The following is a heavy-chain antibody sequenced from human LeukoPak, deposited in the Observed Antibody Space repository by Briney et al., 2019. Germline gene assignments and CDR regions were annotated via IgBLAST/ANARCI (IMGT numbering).Heavy chain of an antibody. Sequence: PSETLSLTCTVSGGSISSSSYYWGWIRQPPGKGLEWIGSIYYSGSTYYNPSLKSRVTISVDTSKNQFSLKLSSLTAADTAVYYCAGLALYYFDYWGQGTLVTVSS. CDR1: GGSISSSSYY. CDR2: IYYSGST. V-gene: IGHV4-39*01. D-gene: IGHD2-15*01. J-gene: IGHJ4*02. CDR3: AGLALYYFDY.